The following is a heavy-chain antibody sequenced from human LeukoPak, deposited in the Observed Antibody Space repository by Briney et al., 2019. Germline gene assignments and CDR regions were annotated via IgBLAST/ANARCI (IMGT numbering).Heavy chain of an antibody. D-gene: IGHD6-6*01. Sequence: GGSLRLSCAASGFTFSSYAMNWVRQAPGKGLEWVSTISGSGGSTYYADSVRGRFAISRDNSKNTLYLQMNSLRAEDTAIYYCAKDLGAARPTWFDPWGQGTLVTVSS. CDR1: GFTFSSYA. CDR3: AKDLGAARPTWFDP. V-gene: IGHV3-23*01. CDR2: ISGSGGST. J-gene: IGHJ5*02.